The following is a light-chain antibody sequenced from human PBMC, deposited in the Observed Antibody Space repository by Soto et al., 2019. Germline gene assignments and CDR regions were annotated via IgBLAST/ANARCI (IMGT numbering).Light chain of an antibody. Sequence: DLQMTQSPSTLSASVGDRVTITCRASQSISSWLAWYQQKPGKAPKLLIYDASSLESGVPLRFSGSGSGTDFTLTISRLEPEDFAVYYCQQYGSSGTFGQGTKVDIK. CDR3: QQYGSSGT. V-gene: IGKV1-5*01. CDR1: QSISSW. J-gene: IGKJ1*01. CDR2: DAS.